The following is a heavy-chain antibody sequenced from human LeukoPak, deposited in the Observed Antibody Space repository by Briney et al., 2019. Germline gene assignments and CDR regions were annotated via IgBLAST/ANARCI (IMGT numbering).Heavy chain of an antibody. Sequence: PSETLSLTCTVSGGSISSSSYYWGWIRQPPGKGLEWIGSIYYSGSTYYNPSLKSRVTISVDTSKNQFSLKLSSVTAADTAVYYCARNIMITFGGVERGQNWFDPWGQGTLVTVSS. V-gene: IGHV4-39*07. CDR3: ARNIMITFGGVERGQNWFDP. CDR2: IYYSGST. D-gene: IGHD3-16*01. J-gene: IGHJ5*02. CDR1: GGSISSSSYY.